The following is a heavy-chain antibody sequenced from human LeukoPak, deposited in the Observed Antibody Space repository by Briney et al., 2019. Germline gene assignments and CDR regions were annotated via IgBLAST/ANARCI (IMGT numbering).Heavy chain of an antibody. J-gene: IGHJ4*02. Sequence: GGSLRLSCAASGFTFSSYSMNWVRQAPGKGLEWVSSISSSSSYIYYADSVKGRFTISRDNAKNSLYLQMNSLRAEDTAVYYCARDRYYYDTSGYYYFDYWGQGTLVTVSS. V-gene: IGHV3-21*04. CDR2: ISSSSSYI. D-gene: IGHD3-22*01. CDR1: GFTFSSYS. CDR3: ARDRYYYDTSGYYYFDY.